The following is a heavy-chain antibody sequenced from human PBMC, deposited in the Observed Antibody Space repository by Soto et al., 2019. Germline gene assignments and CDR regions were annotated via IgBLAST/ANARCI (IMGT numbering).Heavy chain of an antibody. Sequence: GASVKVSCKASGGTFSSYAISWVRQAPGQGLEWMGGIISIFGTANYAQKFQGRVTITADESTSTAYMELSSLRSEDTAVYYCARGPRYYYGMDVWGQGTTVTVSS. CDR2: IISIFGTA. CDR3: ARGPRYYYGMDV. CDR1: GGTFSSYA. J-gene: IGHJ6*02. V-gene: IGHV1-69*13.